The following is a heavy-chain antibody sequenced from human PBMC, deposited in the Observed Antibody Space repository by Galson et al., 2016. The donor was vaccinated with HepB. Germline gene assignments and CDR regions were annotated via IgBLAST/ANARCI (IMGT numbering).Heavy chain of an antibody. CDR1: GFTFRSYW. D-gene: IGHD6-19*01. V-gene: IGHV3-7*01. J-gene: IGHJ6*02. CDR3: ARRLDTQRRIAGWGWGMDV. Sequence: SLRLSCAASGFTFRSYWMSWVRQAPGKGLEWVANINQDGGEKSSVDSVKGRFTISRDNCKNSLYLQMSSLRVEDTGVYYCARRLDTQRRIAGWGWGMDVCGQGTTVTVSS. CDR2: INQDGGEK.